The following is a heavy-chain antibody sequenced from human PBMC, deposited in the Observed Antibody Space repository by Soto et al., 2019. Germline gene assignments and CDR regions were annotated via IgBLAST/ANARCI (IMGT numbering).Heavy chain of an antibody. CDR2: ISSSGSTI. J-gene: IGHJ6*02. V-gene: IGHV3-11*01. CDR3: ARMPPTLYLDV. CDR1: GFTFSDYY. D-gene: IGHD2-8*01. Sequence: PWGSLRLSCAASGFTFSDYYIIFIRQAPFKWLEWVSYISSSGSTIYYADSVKGRFTISRDNAKNSLYLQMNSLRAEDTAVYYCARMPPTLYLDVWGQGTTVTVSS.